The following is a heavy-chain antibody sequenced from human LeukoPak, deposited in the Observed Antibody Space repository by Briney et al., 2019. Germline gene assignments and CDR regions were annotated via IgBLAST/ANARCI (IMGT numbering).Heavy chain of an antibody. Sequence: GGSLRLSCAAPGFTFSSYAMHWVRQAPGKGLGWVAVISYDGSNKYYADSVKGRFTISRDNPKNTLYLQMNSLRAEDTAVYYCAMEQRKYSAGFTIDYWGQGTLVTVSS. V-gene: IGHV3-30-3*01. J-gene: IGHJ4*02. D-gene: IGHD2-15*01. CDR2: ISYDGSNK. CDR1: GFTFSSYA. CDR3: AMEQRKYSAGFTIDY.